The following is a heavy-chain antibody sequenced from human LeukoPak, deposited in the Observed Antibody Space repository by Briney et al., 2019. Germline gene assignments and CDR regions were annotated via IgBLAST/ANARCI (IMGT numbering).Heavy chain of an antibody. CDR1: GFIFSDYS. CDR2: IGLSSGRT. D-gene: IGHD1-1*01. J-gene: IGHJ4*02. CDR3: ARDHNYAFDN. Sequence: GGSLRLSCAASGFIFSDYSMNWVRQAPGKGLDWISYIGLSSGRTMYADSVKGRFTISGDNAKNSLYLQMNRLRVEDTAVYFCARDHNYAFDNWGQGILVTVSS. V-gene: IGHV3-48*04.